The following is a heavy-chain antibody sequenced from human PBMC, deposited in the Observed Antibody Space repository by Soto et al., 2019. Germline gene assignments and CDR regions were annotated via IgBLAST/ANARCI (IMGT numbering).Heavy chain of an antibody. Sequence: PGGSLRLSCAASGFTFSSYGMHWVRQAPGKGLEWVAVISYDGSNKYYADSVKGRFTISRDNSKNTLYLQMNSLRAEDTAVYYCAKDPWDSSSWPRFDYWGQGT. CDR2: ISYDGSNK. D-gene: IGHD6-13*01. V-gene: IGHV3-30*18. J-gene: IGHJ4*02. CDR1: GFTFSSYG. CDR3: AKDPWDSSSWPRFDY.